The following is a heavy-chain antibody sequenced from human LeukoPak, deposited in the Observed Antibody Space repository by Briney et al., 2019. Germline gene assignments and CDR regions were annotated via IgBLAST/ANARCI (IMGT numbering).Heavy chain of an antibody. V-gene: IGHV1-69*04. CDR1: GGTFSSYA. Sequence: SVKVSCKASGGTFSSYAISWVRQAPGQGLEWMGRIIPILGIANYAQKFQGRVTITADKSTSTAYMELGSLRSEDTAVYYCVGWSAAAAQYFDYWGQGTLVTVSS. D-gene: IGHD6-13*01. J-gene: IGHJ4*02. CDR3: VGWSAAAAQYFDY. CDR2: IIPILGIA.